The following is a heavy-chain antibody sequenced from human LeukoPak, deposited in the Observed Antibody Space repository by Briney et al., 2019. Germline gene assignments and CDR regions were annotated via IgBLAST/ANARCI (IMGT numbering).Heavy chain of an antibody. D-gene: IGHD2-2*01. CDR2: IIPIFGAT. Sequence: SVKVSCKASGGTFSSYAISWVRQARGQGLEWMGGIIPIFGATNYAQKFQGRVTITTDESTSTASMALSSLRSEDTAVYYCARGPLNCSSTSCYAGLDYWGQGTLVTVSS. V-gene: IGHV1-69*05. CDR3: ARGPLNCSSTSCYAGLDY. J-gene: IGHJ4*02. CDR1: GGTFSSYA.